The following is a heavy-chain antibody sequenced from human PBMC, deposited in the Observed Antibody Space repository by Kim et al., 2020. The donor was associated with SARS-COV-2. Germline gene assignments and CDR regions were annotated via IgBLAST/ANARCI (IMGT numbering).Heavy chain of an antibody. V-gene: IGHV3-23*01. CDR2: ISGSGGST. Sequence: GGSLRLSCAASGFTFSSYAMSWVRQAPGKGLEWVSAISGSGGSTYYADSVKGRFTISRDNSKNTLYLQMNSLRAEDTAVYYCAKTGIVVVVAAPLLNWFDPWGQGTLVTVSP. D-gene: IGHD2-15*01. CDR3: AKTGIVVVVAAPLLNWFDP. CDR1: GFTFSSYA. J-gene: IGHJ5*02.